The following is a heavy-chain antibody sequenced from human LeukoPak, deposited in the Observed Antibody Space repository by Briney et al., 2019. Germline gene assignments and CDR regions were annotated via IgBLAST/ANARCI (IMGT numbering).Heavy chain of an antibody. D-gene: IGHD2-8*01. CDR2: IYTSGST. J-gene: IGHJ4*02. CDR3: ARSAGDIVLMVYSKRYFDY. CDR1: GGSISSYY. Sequence: SETLSLTCTVSGGSISSYYWSWIRQPAGKGLEWIGRIYTSGSTNYNPSLKSRVTISVDTSKNQFSLKLSSVTAADTAGYYCARSAGDIVLMVYSKRYFDYWGQGTLVTVSS. V-gene: IGHV4-4*07.